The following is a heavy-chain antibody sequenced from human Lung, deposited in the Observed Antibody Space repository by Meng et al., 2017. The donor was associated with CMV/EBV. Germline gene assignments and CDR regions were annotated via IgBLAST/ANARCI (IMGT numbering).Heavy chain of an antibody. Sequence: GESXKISCSASGFTFNNYAMTWVRQAPGKGLEWVSIVLGTGPTYYADNVKGRFTISRDDSRNTSYLQLNSLRDEDTAVFYCARGDSSTTWLVFDYWAQGTXVTVSS. CDR3: ARGDSSTTWLVFDY. J-gene: IGHJ4*02. CDR2: VLGTGPT. CDR1: GFTFNNYA. D-gene: IGHD6-13*01. V-gene: IGHV3-23*01.